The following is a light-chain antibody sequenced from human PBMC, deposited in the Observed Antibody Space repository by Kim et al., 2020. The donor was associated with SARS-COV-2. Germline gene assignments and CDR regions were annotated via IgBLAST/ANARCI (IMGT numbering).Light chain of an antibody. J-gene: IGLJ2*01. CDR3: QVWDSSTVV. V-gene: IGLV3-9*01. CDR1: NIGSKN. Sequence: VALGQTARITCGGNNIGSKNVHWYQQKPGQAPVLVIFRDNSLASGIPERFSDSNSVNTATLTISRAQAGDEGDYYCQVWDSSTVVFGGGTQLTVL. CDR2: RDN.